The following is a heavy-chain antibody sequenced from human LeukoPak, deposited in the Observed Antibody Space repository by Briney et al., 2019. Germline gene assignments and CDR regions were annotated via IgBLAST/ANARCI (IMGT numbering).Heavy chain of an antibody. Sequence: GGSLRLSCAASGFTFSSYAMSWVRQAPGKGLEWVSAISGSGGSTYYADSVKGRFTISRDNSKNTLYLQMNSLRAEDTAVYYCAKDRARFLEWLPTHDAFDIWGQGTMVTVSS. CDR3: AKDRARFLEWLPTHDAFDI. CDR2: ISGSGGST. CDR1: GFTFSSYA. V-gene: IGHV3-23*01. D-gene: IGHD3-3*01. J-gene: IGHJ3*02.